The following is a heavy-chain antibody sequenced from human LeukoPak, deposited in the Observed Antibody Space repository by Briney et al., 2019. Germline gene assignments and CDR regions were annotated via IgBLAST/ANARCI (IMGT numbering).Heavy chain of an antibody. Sequence: GGSLRLSCAASGFTFSSYGMHWVRQAPGKGLEWVAFIRYDGSNKYYADSVKGRFTISRDNSKNTLYLQVNSLRAEDTAVYYCAKDGRIAARPSYFDYWGQGTLVTVSS. J-gene: IGHJ4*02. V-gene: IGHV3-30*02. CDR1: GFTFSSYG. D-gene: IGHD6-6*01. CDR3: AKDGRIAARPSYFDY. CDR2: IRYDGSNK.